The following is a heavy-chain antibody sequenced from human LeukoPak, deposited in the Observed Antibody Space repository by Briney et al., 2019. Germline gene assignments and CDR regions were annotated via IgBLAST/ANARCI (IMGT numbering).Heavy chain of an antibody. D-gene: IGHD3-10*01. V-gene: IGHV3-21*01. J-gene: IGHJ4*02. CDR2: ISSSSSYI. CDR3: ARDSMVRGDRVDY. CDR1: GFTFSSYS. Sequence: PGGSLRLSCAASGFTFSSYSMNWARQAPGKGLEWVSSISSSSSYIYYADSVKGRFTISRDNAKNSLYLQMNSLRAEDTAVYYCARDSMVRGDRVDYWGQGTLVTVSS.